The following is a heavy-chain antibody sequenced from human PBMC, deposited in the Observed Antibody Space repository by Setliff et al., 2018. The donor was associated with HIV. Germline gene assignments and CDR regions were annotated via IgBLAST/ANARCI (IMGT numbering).Heavy chain of an antibody. CDR2: IYTSGSV. J-gene: IGHJ4*02. CDR1: GGSISSYY. CDR3: TRSLVVTAHLDY. D-gene: IGHD2-21*02. V-gene: IGHV4-4*09. Sequence: SETLSLTCTVSGGSISSYYWSWIRQPPGKGLEWIGYIYTSGSVNYNPSLNSRVTISVDTSKNQFSLKLNSVTAADTAVYYCTRSLVVTAHLDYWGQGTLVTVSS.